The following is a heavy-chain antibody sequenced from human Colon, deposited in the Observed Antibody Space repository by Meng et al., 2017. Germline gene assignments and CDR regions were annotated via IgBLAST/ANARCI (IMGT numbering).Heavy chain of an antibody. CDR1: GFTFSSYD. D-gene: IGHD3-10*01. CDR3: ARSIARSGSYYNYYYGMDV. V-gene: IGHV3-13*01. CDR2: IGTAGDT. J-gene: IGHJ6*02. Sequence: GGSLRLSCAASGFTFSSYDMHWVRQATGKGLEWVSAIGTAGDTYYPGSVKGRFTISRENAKNSLYLQMNSLRAGDTAVYYCARSIARSGSYYNYYYGMDVWGQGTTVTVSS.